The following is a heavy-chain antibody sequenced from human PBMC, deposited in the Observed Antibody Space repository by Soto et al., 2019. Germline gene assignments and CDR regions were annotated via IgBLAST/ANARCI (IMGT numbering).Heavy chain of an antibody. Sequence: GGSLRLSCTASEFTFSNYAVTWVRQAPGKGLEWVSYITSSSSYTNYADSVKGRFTISRDNAKNSLYLQMNSLRAEDTAVYYCSRGVRYAFDIWGQGTMVTVSS. CDR1: EFTFSNYA. D-gene: IGHD3-10*01. J-gene: IGHJ3*02. CDR2: ITSSSSYT. CDR3: SRGVRYAFDI. V-gene: IGHV3-11*03.